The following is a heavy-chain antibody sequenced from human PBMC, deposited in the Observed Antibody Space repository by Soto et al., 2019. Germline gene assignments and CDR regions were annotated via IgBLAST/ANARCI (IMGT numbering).Heavy chain of an antibody. CDR3: ARTFSIARYYYYYMDV. Sequence: QVQLQESGPGLVKPSGTLSLTCAVSSGSISSSNWWSWVRQPPGKGLEWIGEIYHSGSTNYSPSLKSRVTISVDKSKNQFSLKLSSVTAADTAVYYCARTFSIARYYYYYMDVWGKGTTVTVSS. D-gene: IGHD6-6*01. J-gene: IGHJ6*03. CDR2: IYHSGST. CDR1: SGSISSSNW. V-gene: IGHV4-4*02.